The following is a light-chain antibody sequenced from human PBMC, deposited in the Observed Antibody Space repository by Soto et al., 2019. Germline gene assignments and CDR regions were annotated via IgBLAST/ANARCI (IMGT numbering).Light chain of an antibody. J-gene: IGKJ1*01. CDR3: QQYGSSGT. CDR1: QSVSNNY. CDR2: GAS. Sequence: LXXXASQSVSNNYLAWYQQKPGQAPRLLIYGASNRATGIPDRSSGSGSGTDFTLTISRLEPEDFAVYYCQQYGSSGTFGQGTKVDIK. V-gene: IGKV3-20*01.